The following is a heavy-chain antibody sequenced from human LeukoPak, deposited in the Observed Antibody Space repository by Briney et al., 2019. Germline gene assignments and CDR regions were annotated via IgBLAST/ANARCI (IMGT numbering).Heavy chain of an antibody. D-gene: IGHD5-12*01. V-gene: IGHV1-18*04. J-gene: IGHJ4*02. CDR2: ISTYNGNT. CDR3: ARGGGYDRLDY. CDR1: GYTFTSYY. Sequence: GASVKVSCKASGYTFTSYYMHWVRQAPGQGLEWMGWISTYNGNTNYAQKLQGRVTMTTDTSTSTAYMELRSLRSNDTAVYYCARGGGYDRLDYWGQGTLVTVSS.